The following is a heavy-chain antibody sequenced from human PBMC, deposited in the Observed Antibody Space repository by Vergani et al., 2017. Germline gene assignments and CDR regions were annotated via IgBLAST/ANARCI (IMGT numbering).Heavy chain of an antibody. D-gene: IGHD1-26*01. CDR1: GYSISSGYY. Sequence: QVQLQESGPGLVKPSETLSLTCTVSGYSISSGYYWGWIRQPPGKGLEWIGSIYHSGSTNYSPSFQGHVTISADKSISTAYLQWSSLKASDTAMYYCARRPLVGAHRWEPWGQGTLVTVSS. V-gene: IGHV4-38-2*02. CDR3: ARRPLVGAHRWEP. J-gene: IGHJ4*02. CDR2: IYHSGST.